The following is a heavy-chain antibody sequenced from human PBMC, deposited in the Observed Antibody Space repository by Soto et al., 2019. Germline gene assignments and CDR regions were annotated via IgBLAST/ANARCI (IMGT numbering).Heavy chain of an antibody. D-gene: IGHD6-19*01. Sequence: GGSLRLSCAASGFTFSNYAMGWVRQAPGKGLEWVSAIGGSGGNTYYADSVKGRFTISRDNSKNTLYLQMNSLRAEDTAVYYCAKTAEAVAGTVYGYWGQGTLVTVSS. V-gene: IGHV3-23*01. J-gene: IGHJ4*02. CDR3: AKTAEAVAGTVYGY. CDR2: IGGSGGNT. CDR1: GFTFSNYA.